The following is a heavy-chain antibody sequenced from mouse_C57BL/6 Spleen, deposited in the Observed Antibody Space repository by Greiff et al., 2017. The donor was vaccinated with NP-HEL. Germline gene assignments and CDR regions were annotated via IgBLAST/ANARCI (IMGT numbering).Heavy chain of an antibody. CDR1: GYTFTDYE. D-gene: IGHD1-1*01. J-gene: IGHJ3*01. CDR3: TRGGVYYGFAY. V-gene: IGHV1-15*01. Sequence: VQLQQSGAELVRPGASVTLSCKASGYTFTDYEMHWVKQTPVHGLEWIGAIDPETGGTAYNQKFKGKAILTADKSSSTAYMELRSLTSEDSAVYYCTRGGVYYGFAYWGQGTLVTVSA. CDR2: IDPETGGT.